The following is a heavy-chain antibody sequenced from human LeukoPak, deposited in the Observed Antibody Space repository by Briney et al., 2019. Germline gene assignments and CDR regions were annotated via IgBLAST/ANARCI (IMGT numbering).Heavy chain of an antibody. CDR2: STGSGGTT. CDR1: GFTFSSYA. D-gene: IGHD5-18*01. J-gene: IGHJ6*02. Sequence: GGSLRLSCAASGFTFSSYAMSWVRQAPGRGLEWVSASTGSGGTTYYADSVMGRFTISRDNSKNTLYLQMNSLRAEDTAVYYCARGAFTWIRHPYAMDVWGQGTTVTVSS. CDR3: ARGAFTWIRHPYAMDV. V-gene: IGHV3-23*01.